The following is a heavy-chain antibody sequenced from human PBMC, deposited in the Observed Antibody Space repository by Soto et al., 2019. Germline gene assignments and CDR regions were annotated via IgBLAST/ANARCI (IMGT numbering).Heavy chain of an antibody. J-gene: IGHJ4*02. CDR3: ARYKPLYSGSYYDY. V-gene: IGHV4-28*01. Sequence: SETLSLTCAVSGYSISSSNWWGWIRQPPGKGLEWIGYIYYSGSTYYNPSLKSRVTMSVDTSKNQFSLKLSSVTAVDTAVYYCARYKPLYSGSYYDYWGQGTLVTVSS. D-gene: IGHD1-26*01. CDR1: GYSISSSNW. CDR2: IYYSGST.